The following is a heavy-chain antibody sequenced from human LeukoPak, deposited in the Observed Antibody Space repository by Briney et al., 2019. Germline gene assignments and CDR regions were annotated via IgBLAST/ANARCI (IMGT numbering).Heavy chain of an antibody. CDR1: GYSISSGYY. CDR2: IYHSGST. D-gene: IGHD3-10*01. Sequence: PSETLSLTCAVSGYSISSGYYWGRIRQPPGKGLEWIGSIYHSGSTNYNPSLKSRVTISVDTSKNQFSLKMSSVTAADTAVSYCARDFRATPWYFDLWGRGTLVTVSS. CDR3: ARDFRATPWYFDL. V-gene: IGHV4-38-2*02. J-gene: IGHJ2*01.